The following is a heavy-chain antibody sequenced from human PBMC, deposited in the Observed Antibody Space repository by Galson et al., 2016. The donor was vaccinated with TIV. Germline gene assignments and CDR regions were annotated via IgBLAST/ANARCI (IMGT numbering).Heavy chain of an antibody. V-gene: IGHV3-23*01. Sequence: SLRLSCAASGFTFSSWPMSWVRRAPGKGLEWVSAISASGGNTFYADSVKGRFTISRDNSKKTLYLQMDSLRAEDTAVYYCVSSRGTDFWRNFDFWGQGTLVTVSS. CDR1: GFTFSSWP. D-gene: IGHD3-3*01. J-gene: IGHJ4*02. CDR3: VSSRGTDFWRNFDF. CDR2: ISASGGNT.